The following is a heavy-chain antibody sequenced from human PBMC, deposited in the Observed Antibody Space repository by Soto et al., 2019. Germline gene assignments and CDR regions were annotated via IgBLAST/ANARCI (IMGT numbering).Heavy chain of an antibody. D-gene: IGHD5-12*01. CDR2: ISYDGSNK. CDR3: AIDYYRFNSGYGFSMDV. V-gene: IGHV3-30*03. Sequence: GGSLRLSCAAAGFTFRNYGMSWVRQAPGKGLEWVAVISYDGSNKYYADSVKGRFTISRDNSKNTLYQQMNSLRAEDTAVYYCAIDYYRFNSGYGFSMDVWGQGTTVTVSS. J-gene: IGHJ6*02. CDR1: GFTFRNYG.